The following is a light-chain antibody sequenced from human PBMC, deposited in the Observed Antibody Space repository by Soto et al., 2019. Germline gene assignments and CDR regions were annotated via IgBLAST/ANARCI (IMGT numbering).Light chain of an antibody. Sequence: EIMMTQSPATLSVSPGERAALSCRASQSIQSDLAWYQQKPGQGPRLLIHGASTRATGIPVRFSGSGSGTEFTLTISRLQSEDFALYFCQQYNNWPWTFGQGTKVDIK. CDR1: QSIQSD. CDR3: QQYNNWPWT. V-gene: IGKV3-15*01. J-gene: IGKJ1*01. CDR2: GAS.